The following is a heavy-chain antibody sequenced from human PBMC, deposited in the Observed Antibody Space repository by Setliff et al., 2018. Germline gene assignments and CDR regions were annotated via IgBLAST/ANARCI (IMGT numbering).Heavy chain of an antibody. CDR3: ARAVVGYGDLYYFDC. V-gene: IGHV3-30-3*01. Sequence: GGSLRLSCAASGFTFSSYAMHWVRQAPGKGLEWVAVISYDGSNKYYADSVKGRFTISRDNSKNTLYLQMNSLRAEDTAVYYCARAVVGYGDLYYFDCWGQGTLVTVSS. D-gene: IGHD4-17*01. CDR1: GFTFSSYA. CDR2: ISYDGSNK. J-gene: IGHJ4*02.